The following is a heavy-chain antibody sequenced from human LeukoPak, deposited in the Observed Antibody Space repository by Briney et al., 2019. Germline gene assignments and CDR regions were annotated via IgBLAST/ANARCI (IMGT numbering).Heavy chain of an antibody. V-gene: IGHV4-39*01. CDR2: IYYSGST. J-gene: IGHJ4*02. CDR3: ARHKGEYSSSWNS. D-gene: IGHD6-13*01. CDR1: GGSISSSSYY. Sequence: SETLSLTCTVSGGSISSSSYYWGWIRQPPGKGLEWIGSIYYSGSTYYNPSLKSRVTISVDTSKNQFSLKLSSVTAADTAVYYCARHKGEYSSSWNSWGQGTLVTVSS.